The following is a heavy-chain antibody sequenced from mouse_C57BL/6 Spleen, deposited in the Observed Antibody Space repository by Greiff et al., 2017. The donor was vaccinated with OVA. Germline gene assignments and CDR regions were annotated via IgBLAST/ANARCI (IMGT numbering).Heavy chain of an antibody. Sequence: QVQLQQSGAELARPGASVKMSCKASGYTFTSYTMHWVKQRPGQGLEWIGYINPSSGYTKYNQKFKDKATLTADKSSSTAYMHLSSLTSEDSAVYYSAIEAYSPFAYWCQGTLVTVSA. D-gene: IGHD2-10*01. V-gene: IGHV1-4*01. J-gene: IGHJ3*01. CDR3: AIEAYSPFAY. CDR1: GYTFTSYT. CDR2: INPSSGYT.